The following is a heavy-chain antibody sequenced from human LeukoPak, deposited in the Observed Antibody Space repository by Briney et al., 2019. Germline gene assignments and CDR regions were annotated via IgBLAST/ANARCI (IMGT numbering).Heavy chain of an antibody. Sequence: PGGSLRLSCTASGFTFSSYAMSWVRQAPGKGLEWVSTIDDSGSTTYYADSVKGRFTISRDNSKSTLFLQMNSLRAEDTAIYYCAKDQHNWNQGYFDYWGQGTLVTVSS. D-gene: IGHD1-1*01. J-gene: IGHJ4*02. CDR3: AKDQHNWNQGYFDY. V-gene: IGHV3-23*01. CDR1: GFTFSSYA. CDR2: IDDSGSTT.